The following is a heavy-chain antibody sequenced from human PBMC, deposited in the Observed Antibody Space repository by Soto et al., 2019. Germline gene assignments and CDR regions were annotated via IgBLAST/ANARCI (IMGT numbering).Heavy chain of an antibody. V-gene: IGHV4-31*03. CDR1: GGSISSGGYY. D-gene: IGHD2-15*01. Sequence: PSETLSLTCTVSGGSISSGGYYWSWIRQHPGKGLEWIGYIYYSGSTYYNPSLKSRVTISVDTSKNQFSPKLSSVTAADTAVYYCARGLGYSNFYYYHYGMAVWGQGTTVTVSS. CDR3: ARGLGYSNFYYYHYGMAV. CDR2: IYYSGST. J-gene: IGHJ6*02.